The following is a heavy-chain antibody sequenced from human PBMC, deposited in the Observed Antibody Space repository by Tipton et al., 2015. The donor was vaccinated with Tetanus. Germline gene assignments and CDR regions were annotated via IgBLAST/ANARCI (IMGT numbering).Heavy chain of an antibody. J-gene: IGHJ4*02. CDR3: AREADCRGGSCFSGDFDT. Sequence: SQRLSCAASGFIFSSYGIHWVRQAPGKGPEWLAVSWYDGTDKYYADSAKGRFTISRDNSKNTLYLQMKSLRAEDTALYYCAREADCRGGSCFSGDFDTWGQGTQVTVSS. V-gene: IGHV3-33*01. CDR2: SWYDGTDK. CDR1: GFIFSSYG. D-gene: IGHD2-15*01.